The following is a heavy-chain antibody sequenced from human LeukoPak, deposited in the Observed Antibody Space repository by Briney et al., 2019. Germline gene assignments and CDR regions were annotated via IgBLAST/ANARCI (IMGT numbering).Heavy chain of an antibody. V-gene: IGHV3-30*04. CDR1: GFTFSSYA. D-gene: IGHD3-9*01. CDR3: ARDRAFGSFYDILTGYWGEGFDY. J-gene: IGHJ4*02. Sequence: PGGSLRLSCAASGFTFSSYAMHWVRQAPGKGLEWVAVISYDGSNKYYADSVKGRFTISRDNSKNMLYLQMNSLRAEDTAVYYCARDRAFGSFYDILTGYWGEGFDYWGQGTLVTVSS. CDR2: ISYDGSNK.